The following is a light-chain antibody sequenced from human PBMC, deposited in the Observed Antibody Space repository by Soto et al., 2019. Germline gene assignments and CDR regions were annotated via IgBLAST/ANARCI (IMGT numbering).Light chain of an antibody. V-gene: IGKV1-9*01. CDR2: GAS. Sequence: IQLTQSPSSLSASVGDRVTITCRASQGISSFLAWYQQKPGKSSNLLIYGASTLQNGVPSRFSGSGSETDFTLTIGSLQPGDFAIYYCQHLNTFPMSFGPGTKVDIK. CDR3: QHLNTFPMS. J-gene: IGKJ3*01. CDR1: QGISSF.